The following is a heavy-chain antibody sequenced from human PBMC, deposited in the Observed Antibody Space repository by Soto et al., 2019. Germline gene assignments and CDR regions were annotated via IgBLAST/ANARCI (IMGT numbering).Heavy chain of an antibody. D-gene: IGHD3-10*01. V-gene: IGHV3-30-3*01. CDR1: GFTFSSYA. CDR3: ARSHEFGEFAFDY. CDR2: ISYDGSNK. J-gene: IGHJ4*02. Sequence: QVQLVESGGGVVQPGRSLRLSCAASGFTFSSYAMHWVRQAPGKGLEWVAVISYDGSNKYYADSVKGRFTISRDNSKNTLYLQMNSLRAEDTAVYYCARSHEFGEFAFDYWGQGTLVTVSS.